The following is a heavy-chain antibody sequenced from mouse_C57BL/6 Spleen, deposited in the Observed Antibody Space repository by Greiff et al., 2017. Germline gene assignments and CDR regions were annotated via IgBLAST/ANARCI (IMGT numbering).Heavy chain of an antibody. J-gene: IGHJ4*01. Sequence: QVQLKQPGTELVKPGASVKLSCKASGYTFTSYWMPWVKQRPGQSLEWIGNINPGNGGTNYNENFKSKATLTVDKSSSTAYMQLSSLTSEDSAVYYCAREDYYGSSYYAMDDWGQGTSVTVAS. V-gene: IGHV1-53*01. D-gene: IGHD1-1*01. CDR3: AREDYYGSSYYAMDD. CDR2: INPGNGGT. CDR1: GYTFTSYW.